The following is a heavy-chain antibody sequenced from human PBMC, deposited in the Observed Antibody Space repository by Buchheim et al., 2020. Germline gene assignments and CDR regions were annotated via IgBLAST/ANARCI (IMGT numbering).Heavy chain of an antibody. CDR2: VSGSGRPGGVST. CDR1: GFTFSSYG. Sequence: VQLVESGGGVVQPGRSLRLSCAASGFTFSSYGMIWVRQAPGKGLEWVSSVSGSGRPGGVSTFYADSVKGRFTISKDYSKNTLYLQMNSLRVEDTAIYYCAKVFYSDTWYGEDSWGQGTL. J-gene: IGHJ4*02. CDR3: AKVFYSDTWYGEDS. D-gene: IGHD3-10*01. V-gene: IGHV3-23*04.